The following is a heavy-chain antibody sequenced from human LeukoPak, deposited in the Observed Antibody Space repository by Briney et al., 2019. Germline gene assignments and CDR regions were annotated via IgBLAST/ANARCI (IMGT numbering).Heavy chain of an antibody. Sequence: PSETLSLTCTVSGGSISSYYWSWIRQPAGKGLEWIGRIYTSGSTNYNPSLKSRVTMSVDTFKNQFSLKLSSVTAADTAVYYCAREGPTVFGVVIMYYFDYWGQGTLVTVSS. V-gene: IGHV4-4*07. J-gene: IGHJ4*02. CDR2: IYTSGST. D-gene: IGHD3-3*01. CDR3: AREGPTVFGVVIMYYFDY. CDR1: GGSISSYY.